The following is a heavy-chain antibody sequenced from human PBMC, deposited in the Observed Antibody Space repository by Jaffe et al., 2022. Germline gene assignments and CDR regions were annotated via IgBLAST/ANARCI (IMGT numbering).Heavy chain of an antibody. CDR3: ARDMGPWYYGDYYYYYMDV. V-gene: IGHV4-59*01. CDR2: IYYSGST. J-gene: IGHJ6*03. CDR1: GGSISSYY. Sequence: QVQLQESGPGLVKPSETLSLTCTVSGGSISSYYWSWIRQPPGKGLEWIGYIYYSGSTNYNPSLKSRVTISVDTSKNQFSLKLSSVTAADTAVYYCARDMGPWYYGDYYYYYMDVWGKGTTVTVSS. D-gene: IGHD3-10*01.